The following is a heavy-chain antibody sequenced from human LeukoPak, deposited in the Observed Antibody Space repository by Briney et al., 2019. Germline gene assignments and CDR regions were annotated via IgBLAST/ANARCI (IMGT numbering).Heavy chain of an antibody. D-gene: IGHD5-18*01. Sequence: ASVKVSCKASGYTFTDYYLHWVRQAPGQGLEWMAWINPNSGGTNYAQKCQGRVTMTRDTSISTAYMELSRLRSDDTAVYYCARGAAWYSYGHDYWGQGTLVTVSS. CDR2: INPNSGGT. CDR3: ARGAAWYSYGHDY. V-gene: IGHV1-2*02. J-gene: IGHJ4*02. CDR1: GYTFTDYY.